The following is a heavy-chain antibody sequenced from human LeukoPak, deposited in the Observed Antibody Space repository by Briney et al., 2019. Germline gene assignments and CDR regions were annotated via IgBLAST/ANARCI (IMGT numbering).Heavy chain of an antibody. V-gene: IGHV3-23*01. CDR3: AKDRKPWLVHAYSLFDY. J-gene: IGHJ4*02. CDR1: GFTFSSYA. Sequence: PGGSLRLSCAASGFTFSSYAMSWVRQAPGKGLEWVSAISGSGGSTYYADSVKGRFTISRDNSKNTLYLQMNSLRAEDTAVYYCAKDRKPWLVHAYSLFDYWGQGTLVTVSS. CDR2: ISGSGGST. D-gene: IGHD6-19*01.